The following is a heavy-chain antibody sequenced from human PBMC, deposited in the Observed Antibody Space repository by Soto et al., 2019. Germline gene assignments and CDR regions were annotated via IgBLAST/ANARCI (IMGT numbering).Heavy chain of an antibody. CDR2: IYYSGST. V-gene: IGHV4-59*01. CDR3: ARGYSGSFPAESPFDY. D-gene: IGHD1-26*01. CDR1: GGSLSSYY. J-gene: IGHJ4*02. Sequence: LPETLSLTCTVSGGSLSSYYWSWIRQPPGKGLEWIGYIYYSGSTNYNPSLKSRVTISVDTSKNQFSLKLSSVTAADTAVYYCARGYSGSFPAESPFDYWGQGTLVTVSS.